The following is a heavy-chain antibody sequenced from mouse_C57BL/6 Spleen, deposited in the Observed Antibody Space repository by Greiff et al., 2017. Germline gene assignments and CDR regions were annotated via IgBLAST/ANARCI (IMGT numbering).Heavy chain of an antibody. CDR1: GFSFNTYA. D-gene: IGHD1-1*01. J-gene: IGHJ3*01. Sequence: EADGGLVQPKGSLKLSCAASGFSFNTYAMNWVRQAPGKGLEWVARIRSKSNNYATYYADSVKDRFTISRDDSESMLYLQMNNLKTEDTAMYYCVRPTGSSPAWFAYWGQGTLVTVSA. CDR3: VRPTGSSPAWFAY. CDR2: IRSKSNNYAT. V-gene: IGHV10-1*01.